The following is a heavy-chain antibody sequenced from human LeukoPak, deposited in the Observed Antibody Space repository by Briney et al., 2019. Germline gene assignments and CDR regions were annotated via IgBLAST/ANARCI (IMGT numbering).Heavy chain of an antibody. J-gene: IGHJ3*02. V-gene: IGHV3-48*01. Sequence: PGGSLRLSCAASGFTFSSYSMTWVRQAPGKGLEWVSYISSSSSTIYYADSVKGRFTISRDNAKNSLYLQMNSLRAEDTAVYYCARGIVVVITDRCAFDIWGQGAMVTVSS. CDR2: ISSSSSTI. CDR1: GFTFSSYS. D-gene: IGHD3-22*01. CDR3: ARGIVVVITDRCAFDI.